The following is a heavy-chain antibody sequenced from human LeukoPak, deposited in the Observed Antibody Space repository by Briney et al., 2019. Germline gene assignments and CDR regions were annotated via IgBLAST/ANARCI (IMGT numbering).Heavy chain of an antibody. J-gene: IGHJ5*02. Sequence: SETLSLTCTVSGDSISGYYWSWIRQSPGKGLEWIGYIYYSGGTDYNPSLKSRVSISADTSKSQFSLKLRSVTAADTAVYYCTRQTYGDLRYNWFDPWGQGTLVTVSS. CDR1: GDSISGYY. D-gene: IGHD4-17*01. CDR3: TRQTYGDLRYNWFDP. V-gene: IGHV4-59*01. CDR2: IYYSGGT.